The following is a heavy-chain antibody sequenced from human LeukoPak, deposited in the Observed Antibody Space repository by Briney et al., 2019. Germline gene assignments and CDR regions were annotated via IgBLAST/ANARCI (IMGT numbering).Heavy chain of an antibody. D-gene: IGHD3-10*01. J-gene: IGHJ5*02. CDR1: GGSFSGYY. CDR2: ISHSGST. Sequence: SEALSLTCAVYGGSFSGYYWSWIRQPPGTAMEGIGEISHSGSTSYNASLKSRVTISVDTSKNQFSLKLSSVTAADTAVYYCASRNRPPMVRGVPSVDPWGQGTLVTVSS. CDR3: ASRNRPPMVRGVPSVDP. V-gene: IGHV4-34*01.